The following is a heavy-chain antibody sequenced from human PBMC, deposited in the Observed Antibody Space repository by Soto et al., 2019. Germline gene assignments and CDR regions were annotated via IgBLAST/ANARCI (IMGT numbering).Heavy chain of an antibody. V-gene: IGHV1-46*01. J-gene: IGHJ4*02. CDR2: INPSGGST. CDR1: GYTFTSYY. Sequence: QVQLVQSGAEVKKPGASVKVSCKASGYTFTSYYMHWVRQAPGQGLEWMGIINPSGGSTSYAQKFQGRVTMTRYTSTSTVYMELSSLRSEDTAVYYCARAPPSYGGNHAFDYWGQGTLVTVSS. CDR3: ARAPPSYGGNHAFDY. D-gene: IGHD2-15*01.